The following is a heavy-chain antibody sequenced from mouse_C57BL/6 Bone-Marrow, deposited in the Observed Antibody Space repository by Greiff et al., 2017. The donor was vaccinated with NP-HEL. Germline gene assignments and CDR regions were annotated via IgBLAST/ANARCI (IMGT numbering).Heavy chain of an antibody. V-gene: IGHV1-69*01. J-gene: IGHJ3*01. CDR1: GYTFTSYW. CDR3: ARGLKIYGSSYLAWFAY. CDR2: IDPSDSYT. Sequence: QVQLQQSGAELVMPGASVKLSCKASGYTFTSYWMHWVKQRPGQGLEWIGEIDPSDSYTKYNQKFKDKATLTADKSSSTAYMQLSSLTYEDSAVYYCARGLKIYGSSYLAWFAYWGQGTLVTVSA. D-gene: IGHD1-1*01.